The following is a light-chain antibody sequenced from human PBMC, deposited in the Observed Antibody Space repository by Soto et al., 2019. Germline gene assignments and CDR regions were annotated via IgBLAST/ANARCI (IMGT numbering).Light chain of an antibody. J-gene: IGKJ1*01. Sequence: EIVLTPSPGTLSLSPVERATLSCRASQTFSNSFLSWFQQIPGQAPRLLIYGASMRATGVPARFSGSGSGTDFTLTISSLEPEDFALYYCQQRSSWWTFGQGTKVDIK. CDR3: QQRSSWWT. V-gene: IGKV3D-20*02. CDR1: QTFSNSF. CDR2: GAS.